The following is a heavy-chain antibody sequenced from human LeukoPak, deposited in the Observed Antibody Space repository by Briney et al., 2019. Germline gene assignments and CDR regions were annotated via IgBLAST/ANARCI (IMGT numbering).Heavy chain of an antibody. CDR3: ARGPYASGTYGRRGWVHYMDV. Sequence: GGSLRLSCAASGFTVHSNYMSWVRQAPGKGLEWVSVIDRSGVTHYADSVKGRFTISRDNSKNTLYLQMNSLRAEDTAVYYCARGPYASGTYGRRGWVHYMDVWGKGTTVTISS. CDR1: GFTVHSNY. V-gene: IGHV3-53*01. J-gene: IGHJ6*03. CDR2: IDRSGVT. D-gene: IGHD3-10*01.